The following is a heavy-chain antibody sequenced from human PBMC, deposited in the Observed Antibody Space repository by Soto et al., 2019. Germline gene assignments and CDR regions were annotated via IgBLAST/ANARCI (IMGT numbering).Heavy chain of an antibody. D-gene: IGHD5-18*01. Sequence: PSETLSLTCTVSGGSISSYYWGWIRQPPGKGLEWIGYIYYSGTTNYSPSLRSRVTISVDTSKNQFSLNLSSVTAADTAVYYCARGGGYGYLYSYNWFDPWGQGTLVTVSS. V-gene: IGHV4-59*01. CDR2: IYYSGTT. J-gene: IGHJ5*02. CDR3: ARGGGYGYLYSYNWFDP. CDR1: GGSISSYY.